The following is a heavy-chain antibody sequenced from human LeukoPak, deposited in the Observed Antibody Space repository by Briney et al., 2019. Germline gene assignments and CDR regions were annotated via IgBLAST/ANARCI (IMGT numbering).Heavy chain of an antibody. CDR3: ARHGILPDHLLRG. D-gene: IGHD1-14*01. CDR1: GGTRTTNTCY. J-gene: IGHJ6*01. Sequence: SETLPLNCTRSGGTRTTNTCYWRGIRQPPGEMREWSGSVYYTGITHYNPSLKSRITISVDTSNNNFPLNLTSVTTADTARYFCARHGILPDHLLRGWGQG. CDR2: VYYTGIT. V-gene: IGHV4-39*01.